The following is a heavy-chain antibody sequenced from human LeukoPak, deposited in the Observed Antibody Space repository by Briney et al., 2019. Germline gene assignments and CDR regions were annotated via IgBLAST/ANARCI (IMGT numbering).Heavy chain of an antibody. CDR3: ARDRY. CDR1: GGTFSSYA. V-gene: IGHV1-2*02. Sequence: ASVKVSCKASGGTFSSYAISWVRQAPGQGLEWMGGIIPNSGGTNNAQKFQGRVTMTRDTSISTAYMELSRLRSDDTAVYYCARDRYWGQGTLVTVSS. J-gene: IGHJ4*02. CDR2: IIPNSGGT.